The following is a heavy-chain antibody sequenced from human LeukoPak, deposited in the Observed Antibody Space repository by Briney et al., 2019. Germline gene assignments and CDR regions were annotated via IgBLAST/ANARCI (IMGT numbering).Heavy chain of an antibody. J-gene: IGHJ4*02. Sequence: TSETLSLTCAVYGGSFSGYYWSWVRQPPGKGLEWIGEINHSGSTNYNTSLKSRVTISVDTSKNQFSLKLSSVTAADTAVYYCARGGAVWYCSSTSCISVFDYWGQGTLVTVSS. CDR2: INHSGST. D-gene: IGHD2-2*01. V-gene: IGHV4-34*01. CDR1: GGSFSGYY. CDR3: ARGGAVWYCSSTSCISVFDY.